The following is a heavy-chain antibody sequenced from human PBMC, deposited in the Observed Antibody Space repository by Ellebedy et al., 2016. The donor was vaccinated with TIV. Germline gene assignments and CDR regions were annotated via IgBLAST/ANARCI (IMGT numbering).Heavy chain of an antibody. Sequence: MPSETLSLTCTVSGGSISSSSYYWGWIRQPPGKGLEWIGSIYYSGSTYYNPSLKSRVTISVDTSKNQFSLKLSSVTAADTAVYYCSAQEYAYFDYWGQGTLVTVSS. J-gene: IGHJ4*02. CDR3: SAQEYAYFDY. D-gene: IGHD2/OR15-2a*01. V-gene: IGHV4-39*01. CDR1: GGSISSSSYY. CDR2: IYYSGST.